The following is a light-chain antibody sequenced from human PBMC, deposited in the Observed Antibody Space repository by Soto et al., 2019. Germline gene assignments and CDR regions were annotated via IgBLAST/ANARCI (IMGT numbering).Light chain of an antibody. J-gene: IGKJ1*01. CDR1: QSISSN. CDR2: RTS. CDR3: QQYNNWPWT. V-gene: IGKV3-15*01. Sequence: EIVMTQSPATLSVSPGERATLSCRASQSISSNLAWYQQKPGQAPRLLMFRTSSRATGFPARFSGSGSGTEFTLTISSLQSEDLALYYCQQYNNWPWTFGQGTKVDIK.